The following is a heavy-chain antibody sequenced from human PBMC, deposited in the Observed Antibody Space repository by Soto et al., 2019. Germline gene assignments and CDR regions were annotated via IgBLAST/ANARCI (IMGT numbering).Heavy chain of an antibody. CDR1: GFTFYDYA. J-gene: IGHJ4*02. CDR3: ASHPRDSSGYWYYFDY. V-gene: IGHV3-21*01. D-gene: IGHD3-22*01. CDR2: ISSSSSYI. Sequence: GGSLRLSCAASGFTFYDYAMHWVRQAPGKGLEWVSSISSSSSYIYYADSVKGRFTISRDNAKNSLYLQMNSLRAEDTAVYYCASHPRDSSGYWYYFDYWGQGTLVTVSS.